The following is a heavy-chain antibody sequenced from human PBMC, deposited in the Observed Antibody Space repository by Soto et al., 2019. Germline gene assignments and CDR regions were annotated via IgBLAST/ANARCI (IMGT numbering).Heavy chain of an antibody. Sequence: QVQLVESGGGVVQPGRSLRLSCAAAGFTFSSYGMHWVRQAPGKGLEWVAVIWYDGSNKYYADSVKGRFTISRDNSKNTLYLQMNSLRAEDTAVYYCAREGIWKAAHDAFDIWGQGTMVTVSS. J-gene: IGHJ3*02. D-gene: IGHD1-1*01. CDR3: AREGIWKAAHDAFDI. CDR1: GFTFSSYG. CDR2: IWYDGSNK. V-gene: IGHV3-33*01.